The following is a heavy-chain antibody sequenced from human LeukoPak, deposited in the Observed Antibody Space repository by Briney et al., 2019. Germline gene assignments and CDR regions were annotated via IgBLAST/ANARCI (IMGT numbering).Heavy chain of an antibody. V-gene: IGHV3-30*18. CDR2: ISYDGSNK. J-gene: IGHJ4*02. CDR3: AKDSMEDY. D-gene: IGHD1-1*01. CDR1: GFTFSSYG. Sequence: QPGRSLRLSCAASGFTFSSYGMHWVRQAPGKGLEWVAVISYDGSNKYYADSVKGRFTISRDNSKNTLYLQMNSLRAEDTAVYYCAKDSMEDYWGQGTLVTVSS.